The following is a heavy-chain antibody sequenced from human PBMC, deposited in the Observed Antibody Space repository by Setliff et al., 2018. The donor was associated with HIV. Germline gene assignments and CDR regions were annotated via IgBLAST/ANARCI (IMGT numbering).Heavy chain of an antibody. CDR3: AKDIYGGHFYYFDY. Sequence: SLKISCTASGFTFDDYAMHWVRQAPGKGLEWVSCISWNSGSIGYADSVKGRFTISRDNSKNSLYLQMNNLRGEDTALYYCAKDIYGGHFYYFDYWGQGTLVTVSS. CDR2: ISWNSGSI. CDR1: GFTFDDYA. D-gene: IGHD4-17*01. J-gene: IGHJ4*02. V-gene: IGHV3-9*01.